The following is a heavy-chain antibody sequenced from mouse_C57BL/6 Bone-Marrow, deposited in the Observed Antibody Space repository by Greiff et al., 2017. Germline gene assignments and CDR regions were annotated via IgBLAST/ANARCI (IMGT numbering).Heavy chain of an antibody. Sequence: EVMLVESGEGLVKPGGSLKLSCAASGFTFSSYAMSWVRQTPEKRLEWVAYISSGGDYIYYADTVKGRFTISRDNARNTLYLQMSSLKSEDTAMYYCTRLNDYDWFAYWGQGTLVTVSA. V-gene: IGHV5-9-1*02. CDR1: GFTFSSYA. CDR2: ISSGGDYI. J-gene: IGHJ3*01. D-gene: IGHD2-4*01. CDR3: TRLNDYDWFAY.